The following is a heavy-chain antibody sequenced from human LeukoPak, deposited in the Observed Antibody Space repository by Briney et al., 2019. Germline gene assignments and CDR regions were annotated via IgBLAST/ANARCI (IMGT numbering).Heavy chain of an antibody. Sequence: GRSLRLSCAASGFTFSSYGMHWVRQAPGKGLEWVAVISYDGSNKYYADSVKGRFTISRDSSKNTLYLQMNSLRAEDTAVYYCAKVGSRVTSAPDDYWGQGTLVTVSS. D-gene: IGHD4-17*01. CDR1: GFTFSSYG. V-gene: IGHV3-30*18. J-gene: IGHJ4*02. CDR3: AKVGSRVTSAPDDY. CDR2: ISYDGSNK.